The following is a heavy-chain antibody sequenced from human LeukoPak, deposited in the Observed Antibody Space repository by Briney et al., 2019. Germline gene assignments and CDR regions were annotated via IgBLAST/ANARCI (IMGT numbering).Heavy chain of an antibody. CDR1: GFTFSSYW. Sequence: HSGGSLRLSCAASGFTFSSYWMSWVRQAPGKGLEWVSAISGSGGSTYYADSVKGRFTISRDNSKNTLYLQMNSLRAEDTAVYYCAKPKLLWFGELLSDYVPDFDYWGQGTLVTVSS. CDR2: ISGSGGST. J-gene: IGHJ4*02. CDR3: AKPKLLWFGELLSDYVPDFDY. V-gene: IGHV3-23*01. D-gene: IGHD3-10*01.